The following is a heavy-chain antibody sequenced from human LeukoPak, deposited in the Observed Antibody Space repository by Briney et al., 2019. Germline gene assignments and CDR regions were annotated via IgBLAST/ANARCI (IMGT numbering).Heavy chain of an antibody. CDR2: IRYDGSNK. J-gene: IGHJ4*02. D-gene: IGHD3-22*01. CDR3: AKDYTNYYDSSGYYDY. Sequence: PGGSLRLSCAASGFTFSSYGMHWVRQAPGKGLEWVAFIRYDGSNKYYADSVKGRFTISRDNSKNTLHLQMNSLRAEDTAVYYCAKDYTNYYDSSGYYDYWGQGTLVTVSS. V-gene: IGHV3-30*02. CDR1: GFTFSSYG.